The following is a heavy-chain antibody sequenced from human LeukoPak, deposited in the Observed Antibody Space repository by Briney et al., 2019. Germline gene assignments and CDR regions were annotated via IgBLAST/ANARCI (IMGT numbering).Heavy chain of an antibody. CDR2: IYYISNT. V-gene: IGHV4-61*08. Sequence: PSETLSLTCTVSGASVGSAGYYWSWIRQPPGGGLEWIGYIYYISNTNYNPSLKSRVTMSVDPSKNQFSLKLNSVTAADTAVYYCARDRNRRLGSPNWFDPWGQGTLVTVSS. CDR1: GASVGSAGYY. J-gene: IGHJ5*02. CDR3: ARDRNRRLGSPNWFDP. D-gene: IGHD1-1*01.